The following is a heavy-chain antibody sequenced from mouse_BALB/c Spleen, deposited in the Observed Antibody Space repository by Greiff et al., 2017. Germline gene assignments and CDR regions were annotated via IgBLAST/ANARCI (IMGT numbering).Heavy chain of an antibody. Sequence: QVQLQQPGAELVKPGASVKLSCKASGYTFTSYWMHWVKQRPGQGLEWIGEINPSNGRTNYNEKFKSKATLTVDKSSSTAYMQLSSLTSEDSAVYYCARYGGNYLPDLDYWGQGTTLTVSS. V-gene: IGHV1S81*02. CDR3: ARYGGNYLPDLDY. CDR1: GYTFTSYW. CDR2: INPSNGRT. J-gene: IGHJ2*01. D-gene: IGHD2-1*01.